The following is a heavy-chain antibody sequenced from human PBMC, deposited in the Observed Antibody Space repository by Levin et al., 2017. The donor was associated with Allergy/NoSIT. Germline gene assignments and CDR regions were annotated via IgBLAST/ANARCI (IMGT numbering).Heavy chain of an antibody. D-gene: IGHD1-26*01. CDR1: GYTFTSYG. J-gene: IGHJ4*02. CDR3: ARDQVGGSGDY. Sequence: ASVKVSCKASGYTFTSYGISWVRQAPGQGLEWMGWISAYNDKTNYAQNLQGRVTMTTDTSTSTAYMELRNLRSDDTAVYYCARDQVGGSGDYWGQGTLVTVSS. CDR2: ISAYNDKT. V-gene: IGHV1-18*01.